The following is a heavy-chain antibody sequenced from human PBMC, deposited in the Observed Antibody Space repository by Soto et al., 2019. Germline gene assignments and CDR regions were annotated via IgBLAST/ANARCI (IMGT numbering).Heavy chain of an antibody. J-gene: IGHJ4*02. CDR2: VYTSGRGST. CDR3: AIGNDYGDED. D-gene: IGHD4-17*01. CDR1: GGSIRRYY. Sequence: VQLHEPGPGLVKPAETLSLTCIVSGGSIRRYYCTWIRQPPGQGLEWIGYVYTSGRGSTNINPTLKSRVTMSADKSKNQFSLKLRSVTAAATAVYYCAIGNDYGDEDWGQGTLVTVSS. V-gene: IGHV4-59*01.